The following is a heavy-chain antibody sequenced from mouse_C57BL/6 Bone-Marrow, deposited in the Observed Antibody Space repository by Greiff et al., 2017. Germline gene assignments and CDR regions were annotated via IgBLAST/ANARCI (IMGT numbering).Heavy chain of an antibody. CDR3: ARSITLAY. Sequence: QVQLPQPGAELVKPGASEKLSCKASGYTFTSYWMHWVKQRPGQGLEWIGMIHPKSGRTNYNAKFKSKATLTVDNSSSTAYMQLSSLTSEDSAVYYCARSITLAYWGQGTLVTVSA. J-gene: IGHJ3*01. D-gene: IGHD1-2*01. CDR2: IHPKSGRT. V-gene: IGHV1-64*01. CDR1: GYTFTSYW.